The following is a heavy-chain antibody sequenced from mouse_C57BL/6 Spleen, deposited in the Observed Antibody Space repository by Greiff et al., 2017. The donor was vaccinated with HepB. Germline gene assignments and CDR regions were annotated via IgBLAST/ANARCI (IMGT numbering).Heavy chain of an antibody. CDR2: ISSGSSTI. CDR3: ARSHYGNSVAY. Sequence: EVKLVESGGGLVKPGGSLKLSCAASGFTFSDYGMHWVRQASEQGLEWVAYISSGSSTIYYADTVKGRVTISRDNAKNTLYLQMISLRSEDTAMYYCARSHYGNSVAYWGQGTLVTVSA. V-gene: IGHV5-17*01. CDR1: GFTFSDYG. J-gene: IGHJ3*01. D-gene: IGHD2-1*01.